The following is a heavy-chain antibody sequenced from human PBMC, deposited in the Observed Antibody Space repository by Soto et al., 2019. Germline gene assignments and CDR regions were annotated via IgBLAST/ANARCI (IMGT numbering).Heavy chain of an antibody. CDR3: AKDSEYSSSWLIDY. CDR1: GFPFDDYA. J-gene: IGHJ4*02. Sequence: GGSLRLSCAASGFPFDDYAMHWVRQAPGKGLEWVSGISWNSGSIGYADSVKGRFTISRDNAKNSLYLQMNSLRAEDTALYYCAKDSEYSSSWLIDYWGQGTLVTVSS. V-gene: IGHV3-9*01. D-gene: IGHD6-13*01. CDR2: ISWNSGSI.